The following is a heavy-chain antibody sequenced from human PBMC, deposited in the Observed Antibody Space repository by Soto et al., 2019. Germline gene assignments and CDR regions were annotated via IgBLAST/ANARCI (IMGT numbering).Heavy chain of an antibody. CDR1: GFTFNRHA. J-gene: IGHJ4*02. CDR3: AKVSSAWYAGFFDL. D-gene: IGHD2-8*01. CDR2: LSDSGGSI. Sequence: EVQVLESGGGLVQPGGSLRLSCTASGFTFNRHAMTWVRQAPGKGLEWVSGLSDSGGSIYYADSVKGRFTISRDNSMNTLYLQMNTLRAEDMAVYYCAKVSSAWYAGFFDLWGQGTLVTVSS. V-gene: IGHV3-23*01.